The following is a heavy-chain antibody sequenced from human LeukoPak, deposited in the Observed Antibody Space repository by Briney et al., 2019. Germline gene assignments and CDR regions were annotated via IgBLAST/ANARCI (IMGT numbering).Heavy chain of an antibody. Sequence: GGSLRLSCAASGLTFSSYSMNWVRQGPGKGLEWVSYISSTSSAIYYADFVKGRFTISRDNAKNSLYLQMNSLRAEDTAVYYCARGAVDTAMVMDFWGQGTLVTVSS. V-gene: IGHV3-48*01. CDR3: ARGAVDTAMVMDF. D-gene: IGHD5-18*01. CDR2: ISSTSSAI. J-gene: IGHJ4*02. CDR1: GLTFSSYS.